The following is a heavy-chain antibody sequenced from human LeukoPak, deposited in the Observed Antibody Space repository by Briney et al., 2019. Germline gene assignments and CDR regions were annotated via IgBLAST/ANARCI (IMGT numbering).Heavy chain of an antibody. D-gene: IGHD4-23*01. CDR1: GGSISSGAYS. CDR3: ARQGIYGGNSGGAFDF. J-gene: IGHJ3*01. CDR2: IYQRENT. Sequence: SETLSLTCTVSGGSISSGAYSWNWIRQPPGKGLAWIGEIYQRENTYYNPSLNSRITISVDRSENQYSLKLSSVTAANTAVYYCARQGIYGGNSGGAFDFWGQGTMVTVS. V-gene: IGHV4-30-2*01.